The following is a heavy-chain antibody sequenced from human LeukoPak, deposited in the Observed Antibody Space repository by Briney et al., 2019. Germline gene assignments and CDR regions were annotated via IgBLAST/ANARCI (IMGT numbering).Heavy chain of an antibody. CDR1: GFTFSSYE. V-gene: IGHV3-48*03. J-gene: IGHJ5*02. CDR2: ISSSGSTI. D-gene: IGHD3-16*01. Sequence: GGSLRLSCGASGFTFSSYEVNWVRQAPGEGLEWVSYISSSGSTIYYADSVKGRFTISRDNAKNSLYLQMNSLRAEDTAVYYCAREFTLNWFDPWGQGTLVTVSS. CDR3: AREFTLNWFDP.